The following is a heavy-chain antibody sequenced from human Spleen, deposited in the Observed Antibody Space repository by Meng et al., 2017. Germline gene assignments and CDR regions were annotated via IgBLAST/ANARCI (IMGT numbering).Heavy chain of an antibody. CDR2: IKEDGSKT. Sequence: GESLKISCAASGFTFNSYWMTWVRQAPGKGLEWVANIKEDGSKTYYVDSVKGRFTISRDNAKNSLYLQMNSLRAEDTAVYYCAREGGICSGNRCYAVFYGMDVWGQGTMVTVSS. CDR1: GFTFNSYW. D-gene: IGHD3-3*01. J-gene: IGHJ6*02. V-gene: IGHV3-7*01. CDR3: AREGGICSGNRCYAVFYGMDV.